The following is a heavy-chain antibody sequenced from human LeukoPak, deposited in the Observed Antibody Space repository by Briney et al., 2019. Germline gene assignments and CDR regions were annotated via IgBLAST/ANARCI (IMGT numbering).Heavy chain of an antibody. D-gene: IGHD1-1*01. CDR1: GGTFSGYY. CDR3: ARYSRRVPRHWYFDL. CDR2: INHSGST. Sequence: PSETLSLTCAVYGGTFSGYYWSWIRQPPGKGLEWIGEINHSGSTNYNPSLKSRVTISVDTSKNQSSLKLSSVTAADTAVYYCARYSRRVPRHWYFDLWGRGTLVTVSS. J-gene: IGHJ2*01. V-gene: IGHV4-34*01.